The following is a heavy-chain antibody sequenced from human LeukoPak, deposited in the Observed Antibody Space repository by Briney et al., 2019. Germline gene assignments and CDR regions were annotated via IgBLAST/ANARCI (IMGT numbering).Heavy chain of an antibody. J-gene: IGHJ4*02. Sequence: ASVKVSCKASGYTFTSYDINWVRHATGQGLEWRGWMNPNSGNTGYAQKFQGRATMTRNTSISTAYMELSSLRSEDTAVYYCCTGYYLVYFDYWGQGTLVTVSS. CDR1: GYTFTSYD. CDR3: CTGYYLVYFDY. V-gene: IGHV1-8*01. D-gene: IGHD3-22*01. CDR2: MNPNSGNT.